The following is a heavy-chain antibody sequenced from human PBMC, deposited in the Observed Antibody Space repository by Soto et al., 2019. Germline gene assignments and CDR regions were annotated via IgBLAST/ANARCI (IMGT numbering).Heavy chain of an antibody. V-gene: IGHV3-30-3*01. J-gene: IGHJ4*02. CDR3: ARSVTISAPGYFDL. D-gene: IGHD6-13*01. CDR2: ISNDGGID. CDR1: GFTFSNYA. Sequence: VESGGGVVQPGRSLRLSCAASGFTFSNYAMHWVRQAPGKGLEWVAVISNDGGIDYYADSVKGRFTISRDNSKNSLDLQMNKLRGGDTAVYYCARSVTISAPGYFDLWGQGTLVTVSS.